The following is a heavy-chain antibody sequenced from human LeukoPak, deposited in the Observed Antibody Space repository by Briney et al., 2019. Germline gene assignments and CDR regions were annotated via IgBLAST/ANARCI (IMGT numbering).Heavy chain of an antibody. Sequence: PSETLSLTCAVSGGSISSGTHYWNWIRQHPGQGLEWIGHIYNTGSAYYNPSLMSRVSISIDTSENQFSLKLSSVTAADTAVYYCASTHCASPSCYSYYYSGLDVWGQGTTVIVSS. CDR2: IYNTGSA. CDR3: ASTHCASPSCYSYYYSGLDV. D-gene: IGHD2-2*01. V-gene: IGHV4-31*11. CDR1: GGSISSGTHY. J-gene: IGHJ6*02.